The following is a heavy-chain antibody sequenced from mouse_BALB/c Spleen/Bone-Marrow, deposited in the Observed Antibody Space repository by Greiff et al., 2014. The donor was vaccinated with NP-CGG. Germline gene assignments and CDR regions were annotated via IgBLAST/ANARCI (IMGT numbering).Heavy chain of an antibody. D-gene: IGHD2-2*01. CDR3: ARVNPWYFDV. V-gene: IGHV14-3*02. J-gene: IGHJ1*01. Sequence: EVQLQQSGAELVKPGASVKLSCTASGFNIKDTYIHWVMQRPEQGLAWIGRIDPASGDTKFDPKFQGKATITADTSPNTAYLQVTSLTSEDTAVYYCARVNPWYFDVWGAGTTVTVSS. CDR1: GFNIKDTY. CDR2: IDPASGDT.